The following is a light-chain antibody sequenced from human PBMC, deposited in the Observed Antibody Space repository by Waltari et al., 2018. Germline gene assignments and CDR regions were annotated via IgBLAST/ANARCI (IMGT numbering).Light chain of an antibody. CDR3: QQYAKAPDT. V-gene: IGKV3-20*01. CDR2: AAS. CDR1: QTFNSNY. J-gene: IGKJ2*01. Sequence: EIVLTQSPGTLSLSPGERATLSCRASQTFNSNYLAWYQQKPGQVPRLLIYAASKRATDIPDRFSGSGSGTDFTLTISRLEPEDFAVYYCQQYAKAPDTFGQGTRQEIK.